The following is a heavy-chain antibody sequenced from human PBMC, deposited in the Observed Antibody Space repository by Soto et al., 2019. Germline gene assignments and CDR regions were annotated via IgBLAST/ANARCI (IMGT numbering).Heavy chain of an antibody. D-gene: IGHD2-8*02. CDR1: GFIFSNYA. CDR3: EKDRRDTWSFDY. Sequence: QEDLVESGGGVVQPGRSLRLSCAASGFIFSNYAMHWVRQVPGKGLEWVSFISDDGVRKYYIDSVKGRFTISRDNSENTVYLEMNSLRPEDTAVYSCEKDRRDTWSFDYWGQGTLVTISS. J-gene: IGHJ4*02. CDR2: ISDDGVRK. V-gene: IGHV3-30*04.